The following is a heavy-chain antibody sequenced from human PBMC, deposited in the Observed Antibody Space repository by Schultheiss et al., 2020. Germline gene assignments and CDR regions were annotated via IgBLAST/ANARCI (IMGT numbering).Heavy chain of an antibody. Sequence: GGSLRLSCAASGFTFSSYGMHWVRQAPGKGLEWVAVISYDGSNKYYADSVKGRFTISRDNSKNTLYLQMNSLRAEDTAVYYCAREVLTGLPDYWGQGTLVTVSS. CDR3: AREVLTGLPDY. D-gene: IGHD3-9*01. V-gene: IGHV3-30*03. CDR2: ISYDGSNK. CDR1: GFTFSSYG. J-gene: IGHJ4*02.